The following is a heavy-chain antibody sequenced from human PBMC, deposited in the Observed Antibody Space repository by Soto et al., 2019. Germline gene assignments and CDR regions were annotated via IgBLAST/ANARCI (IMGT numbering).Heavy chain of an antibody. J-gene: IGHJ5*02. D-gene: IGHD6-6*01. CDR3: ASSIAAHNWFDP. CDR1: GFTFSSYA. Sequence: QVQLVESGGGVVQPGRSLRLSCAASGFTFSSYAMHWVCQAPGKGLEWVAVISYDGSNKYYADSVKGRFTISRDNSKNTLYLQMNSLRAEDTDVYYCASSIAAHNWFDPWGQGTLVNVSS. V-gene: IGHV3-30-3*01. CDR2: ISYDGSNK.